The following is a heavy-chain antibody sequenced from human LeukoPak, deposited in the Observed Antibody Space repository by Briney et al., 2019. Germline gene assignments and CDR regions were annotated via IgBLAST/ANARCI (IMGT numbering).Heavy chain of an antibody. J-gene: IGHJ4*02. CDR3: ASVSYSGGWLGY. CDR1: GGSISSYY. Sequence: SETLSLTCTVSGGSISSYYWSWIRQPPGKGLDYIGYIYYSGSTNYNPSLKSRVTISVDTSKNQFSLKLSSVTAADTAVYYCASVSYSGGWLGYWGQGTLVTVSS. CDR2: IYYSGST. D-gene: IGHD6-19*01. V-gene: IGHV4-59*01.